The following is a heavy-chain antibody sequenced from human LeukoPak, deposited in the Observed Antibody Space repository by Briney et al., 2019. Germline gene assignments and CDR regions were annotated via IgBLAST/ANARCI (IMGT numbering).Heavy chain of an antibody. CDR2: IYYSGST. V-gene: IGHV4-31*03. Sequence: TSQTLSLTCTVSGGSISSGGYYWSWIRQHPGKGLGWIGYIYYSGSTYYNPSLKSRVTISVDTSKNQFSLKLSSVTAADTAVYYCARGVVRGEYFQHWGQGTLVTVSS. CDR3: ARGVVRGEYFQH. J-gene: IGHJ1*01. D-gene: IGHD2-2*01. CDR1: GGSISSGGYY.